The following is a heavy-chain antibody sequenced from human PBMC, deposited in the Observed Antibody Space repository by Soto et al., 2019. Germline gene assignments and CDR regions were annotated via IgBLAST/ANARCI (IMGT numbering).Heavy chain of an antibody. J-gene: IGHJ6*02. Sequence: QVQLVQSGAEVKKPGSSVKVSCKASGGTFSSYTISWVRQAPGQGLEWMGRIIPILGIANYAQKFQGRVTITGDKSTSPAYMGLSSLRSEDTAVYYWARAVIVVVPADYYYGMDVWGQGTTVTVSS. D-gene: IGHD2-2*01. CDR3: ARAVIVVVPADYYYGMDV. CDR1: GGTFSSYT. CDR2: IIPILGIA. V-gene: IGHV1-69*02.